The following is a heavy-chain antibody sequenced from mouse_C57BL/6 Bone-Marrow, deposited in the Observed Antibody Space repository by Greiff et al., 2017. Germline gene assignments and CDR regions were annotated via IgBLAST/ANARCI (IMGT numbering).Heavy chain of an antibody. Sequence: QVQLQQPGAELVRPGSSVKLSCKASGYTFTSYWMHWVKQRPIQGLEWIGNIDPSDSETHYNQKFKDKATLTVDKSSSTAYMQLSSLTSEDSVYYCARSEATRDFDYWGQGTTLTVSS. CDR2: IDPSDSET. V-gene: IGHV1-52*01. J-gene: IGHJ2*01. CDR1: GYTFTSYW. D-gene: IGHD6-1*01. CDR3: ARSEATRDFDY.